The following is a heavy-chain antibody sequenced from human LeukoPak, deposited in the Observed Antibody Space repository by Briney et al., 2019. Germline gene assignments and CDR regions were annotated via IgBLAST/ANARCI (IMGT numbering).Heavy chain of an antibody. V-gene: IGHV3-11*01. J-gene: IGHJ6*02. CDR2: ISSRGSTI. CDR3: AKSRPDYDFWSGYYFPYYYYGMDV. CDR1: GFTFSSYA. D-gene: IGHD3-3*01. Sequence: GGSLRLSCAASGFTFSSYAMIWIRQAPGKGLEWVSYISSRGSTIYYADSVKGRFTISRDNAKNSLYLQMNSLRAEDTAVYYCAKSRPDYDFWSGYYFPYYYYGMDVWGQGTTVTVSS.